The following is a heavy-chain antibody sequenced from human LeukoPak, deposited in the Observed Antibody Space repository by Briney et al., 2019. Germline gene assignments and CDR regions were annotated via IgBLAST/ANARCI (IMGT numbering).Heavy chain of an antibody. D-gene: IGHD3-3*01. Sequence: PSETLSLTCTVSGGSISSYYWSWIRQPAGKGLEWVGRIYTSGSTNYNPSLKSRVTISVDTSKNQFSLKLSSVTAADTAVYYCARVVPDFWSGYYYYYYYYTDVWGKGTTVTVSS. CDR2: IYTSGST. CDR3: ARVVPDFWSGYYYYYYYYTDV. J-gene: IGHJ6*03. CDR1: GGSISSYY. V-gene: IGHV4-4*07.